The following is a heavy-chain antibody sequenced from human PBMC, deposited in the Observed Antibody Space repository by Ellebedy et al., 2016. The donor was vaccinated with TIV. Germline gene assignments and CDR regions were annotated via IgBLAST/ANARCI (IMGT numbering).Heavy chain of an antibody. CDR1: GFTFSSYA. J-gene: IGHJ6*02. Sequence: PGGSLRLSCTASGFTFSSYAMSWVRQAPGKGLEWVSSISGSGSATYYADSVKGRFTISRDNSKNTLYLHFNSTRLEDMGVDFCARGDESSEAYYNYKGMDVWGQGTTVTVSS. D-gene: IGHD6-19*01. CDR3: ARGDESSEAYYNYKGMDV. V-gene: IGHV3-23*01. CDR2: ISGSGSAT.